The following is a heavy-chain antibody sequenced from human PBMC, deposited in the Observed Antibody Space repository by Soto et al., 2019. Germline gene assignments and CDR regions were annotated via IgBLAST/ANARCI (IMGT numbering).Heavy chain of an antibody. V-gene: IGHV6-1*01. CDR2: TYCRSKWNY. Sequence: SQTLSLNCAISGDSVSAHSAAWNWIRQSPSRGLEWLGRTYCRSKWNYDYAESVKSPMTITPYTSNTHFSLHLNSVTPEDTAVYYCLRQPLATLSLYGMDVWRQGTSVTVS. CDR3: LRQPLATLSLYGMDV. CDR1: GDSVSAHSAA. D-gene: IGHD6-6*01. J-gene: IGHJ6*02.